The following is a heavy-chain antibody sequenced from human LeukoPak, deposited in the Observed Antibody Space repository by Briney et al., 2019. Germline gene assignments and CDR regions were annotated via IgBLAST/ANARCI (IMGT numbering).Heavy chain of an antibody. D-gene: IGHD3/OR15-3a*01. CDR1: GFIFSQYA. V-gene: IGHV3-30*02. CDR3: TREDWDFDS. Sequence: GGSLRLSCAASGFIFSQYAIHWVRQAPGKGLEWVACIRFDGSKYGDSVKGRFTISRDNSNNMAYLEMDSLRKEDTAVYYCTREDWDFDSWGQGTLVTVSS. CDR2: IRFDGS. J-gene: IGHJ5*01.